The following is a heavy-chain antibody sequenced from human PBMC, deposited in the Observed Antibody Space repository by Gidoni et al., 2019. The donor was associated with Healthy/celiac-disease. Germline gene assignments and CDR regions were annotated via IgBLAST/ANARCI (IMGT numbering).Heavy chain of an antibody. V-gene: IGHV1-46*01. J-gene: IGHJ3*02. CDR1: GYTFTSYY. Sequence: QVQLVQSGAEVKKPGASVKVSCKASGYTFTSYYMHWVRQAPGQGLEWMGIINPSGGSTSYAQKFQGRVTMTRDTSTSTVYMELSSLRSEDTAVYYCARESYYDSSGHTDAFDIWGQGTMVTVSS. D-gene: IGHD3-22*01. CDR3: ARESYYDSSGHTDAFDI. CDR2: INPSGGST.